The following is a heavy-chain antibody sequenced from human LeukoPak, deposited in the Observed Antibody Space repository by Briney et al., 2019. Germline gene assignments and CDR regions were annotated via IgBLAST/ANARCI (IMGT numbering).Heavy chain of an antibody. J-gene: IGHJ4*02. V-gene: IGHV1-2*02. Sequence: ASVKVSCKASGYTFSGFYIHWVRQAPGQGLEWMGWINPNSGVTNYAQKLQGRVTMTRDTSISTAYMELSRLRSDDTAVYYCARGGTHFDYWGQGTLVTVSS. D-gene: IGHD1-1*01. CDR3: ARGGTHFDY. CDR2: INPNSGVT. CDR1: GYTFSGFY.